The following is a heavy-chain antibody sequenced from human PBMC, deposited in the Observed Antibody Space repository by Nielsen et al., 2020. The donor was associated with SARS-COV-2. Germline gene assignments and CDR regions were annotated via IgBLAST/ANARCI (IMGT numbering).Heavy chain of an antibody. J-gene: IGHJ4*02. CDR2: ISSSSSYI. CDR3: ARDWTGYCSSTSRYGIPSYNDY. D-gene: IGHD2-2*01. Sequence: WIRQPPGKGLEWVSSISSSSSYIYYAGSVKGRFTISRDNAKNSLYLQMNSLRAEDTAVYYCARDWTGYCSSTSRYGIPSYNDYWGQGTLVTVSS. V-gene: IGHV3-21*01.